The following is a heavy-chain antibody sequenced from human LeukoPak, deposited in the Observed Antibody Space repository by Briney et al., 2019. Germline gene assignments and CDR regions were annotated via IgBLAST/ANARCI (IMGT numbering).Heavy chain of an antibody. J-gene: IGHJ4*02. V-gene: IGHV4-34*01. Sequence: PGGSLRLSCTASGFTFGDYAMSWFRQPPGKGLEWIGEISQSGSTNYNPSLKSRVTISFDTSKNQFSLKLSSVTAADTAVYYCARGRAFFDWGQGTLVTVSS. CDR1: GFTFGDYA. CDR2: ISQSGST. D-gene: IGHD3-3*02. CDR3: ARGRAFFD.